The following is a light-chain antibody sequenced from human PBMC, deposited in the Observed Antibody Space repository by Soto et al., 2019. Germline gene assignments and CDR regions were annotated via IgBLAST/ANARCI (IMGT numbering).Light chain of an antibody. CDR2: GAS. CDR1: QSVSSSY. V-gene: IGKV3-20*01. CDR3: QQYGSSPRT. J-gene: IGKJ1*01. Sequence: IVLTQSPGTLSLSPGERATLSCRASQSVSSSYVAWYQQKPGQAPRLLIYGASSRATGITDRFSGSGSGTDFTLTNSRLEPEDIAVYYCQQYGSSPRTFGQGTKVEIK.